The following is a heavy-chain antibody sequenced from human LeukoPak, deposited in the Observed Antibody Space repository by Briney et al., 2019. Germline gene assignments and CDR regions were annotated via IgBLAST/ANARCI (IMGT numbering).Heavy chain of an antibody. CDR3: ARHKATIFGVVIEGAY. CDR2: IYPGYSYT. Sequence: GESLKISFKGSRYSFTSYWIGWVRQKPGKGLEWMGIIYPGYSYTRYSPSFQGQVPISADKSIRTAYLQWSSLKASDTAMYYCARHKATIFGVVIEGAYWGQGTLVTVSS. V-gene: IGHV5-51*01. CDR1: RYSFTSYW. J-gene: IGHJ4*02. D-gene: IGHD3-3*01.